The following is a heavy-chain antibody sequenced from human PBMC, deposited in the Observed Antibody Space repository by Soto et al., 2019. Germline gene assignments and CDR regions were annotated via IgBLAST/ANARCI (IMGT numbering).Heavy chain of an antibody. CDR1: GGSISSGGYY. Sequence: QVQLQESGPGLVKPSQTLSLTCTVSGGSISSGGYYWSWIRQHPGKGLEWIGYIYYSGSTYYNPSLKSRVTISVDTSKNQFSLKLSSVTAADTAVYYCARWYYYGSGSYYWFDPWGQGTLVTVSS. D-gene: IGHD3-10*01. CDR2: IYYSGST. J-gene: IGHJ5*02. CDR3: ARWYYYGSGSYYWFDP. V-gene: IGHV4-31*03.